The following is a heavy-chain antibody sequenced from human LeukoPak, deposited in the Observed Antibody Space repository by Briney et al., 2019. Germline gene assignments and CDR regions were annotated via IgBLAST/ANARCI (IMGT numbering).Heavy chain of an antibody. V-gene: IGHV3-74*01. CDR3: ASLIAVAGNTGNAFDM. J-gene: IGHJ3*02. CDR2: INSDGSST. CDR1: GFTFDDYG. D-gene: IGHD6-19*01. Sequence: GGSLRLSCAASGFTFDDYGMSWVRQAPGKGLVWVLRINSDGSSTNYADSVKGRFTISRDSAKNTLYLQMNSLRAEDTAVYYCASLIAVAGNTGNAFDMWGPGTMVTVSS.